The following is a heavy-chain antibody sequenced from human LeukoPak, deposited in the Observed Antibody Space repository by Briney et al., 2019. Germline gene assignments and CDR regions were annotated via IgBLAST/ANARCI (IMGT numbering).Heavy chain of an antibody. V-gene: IGHV3-9*01. Sequence: GGSLRLSCAASGFTFDDYAMHWVRQAPGKGLEWVSGISWNSGSIGYADSVKGRFTISRDNAKNSLYLQMNSLRAEDTALYYCAKDNYAGYSSSWFLFDYWGQGTLVTVSS. CDR1: GFTFDDYA. CDR3: AKDNYAGYSSSWFLFDY. CDR2: ISWNSGSI. J-gene: IGHJ4*02. D-gene: IGHD6-13*01.